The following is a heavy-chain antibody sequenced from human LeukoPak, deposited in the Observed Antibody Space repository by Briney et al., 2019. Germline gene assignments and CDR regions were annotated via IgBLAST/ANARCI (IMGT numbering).Heavy chain of an antibody. Sequence: TGGSLRLSCAASGFTVSSNYMSWVRQAPGKGLEWVLVIFSGGSTYYADFVKGRFTMSRDNSKNTLYLQMNSLRAEDTAVYYCARGVRGSYSIDYWGQGTLVTVSS. CDR3: ARGVRGSYSIDY. V-gene: IGHV3-66*01. J-gene: IGHJ4*02. CDR1: GFTVSSNY. D-gene: IGHD1-26*01. CDR2: IFSGGST.